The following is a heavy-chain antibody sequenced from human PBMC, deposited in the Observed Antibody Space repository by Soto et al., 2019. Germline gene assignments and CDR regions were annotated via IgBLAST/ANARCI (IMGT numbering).Heavy chain of an antibody. CDR1: GGSISSGCYY. V-gene: IGHV4-31*03. Sequence: QVQLQESGPGLVKTSQTLSLTGTVSGGSISSGCYYWSWIRQHPGKGLEWIGDIYSSGSTYYNPSLKSRVIISVDTSKSLFPLKLSSVTAADTEVYYCARAKKCISAAETWFDPWGKGNLVTLSS. CDR3: ARAKKCISAAETWFDP. J-gene: IGHJ5*02. CDR2: IYSSGST. D-gene: IGHD6-13*01.